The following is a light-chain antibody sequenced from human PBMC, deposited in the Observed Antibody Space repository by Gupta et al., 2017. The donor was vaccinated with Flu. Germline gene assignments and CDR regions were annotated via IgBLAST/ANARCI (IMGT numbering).Light chain of an antibody. Sequence: DFHPVTPQEKVTITCRASQKIGSDLNWYQQRRGQAPTLLIKHGSQDASGVPSRFSGSGSGTDFTLTIKSGEGEDAATYYCQQRSSLPITFGQGTLLEIK. V-gene: IGKV6-21*01. CDR3: QQRSSLPIT. CDR2: HGS. J-gene: IGKJ5*01. CDR1: QKIGSD.